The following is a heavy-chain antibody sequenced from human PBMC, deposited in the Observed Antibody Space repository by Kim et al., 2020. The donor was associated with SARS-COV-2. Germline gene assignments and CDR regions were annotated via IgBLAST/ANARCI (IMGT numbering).Heavy chain of an antibody. J-gene: IGHJ4*02. CDR3: ARARGGGYGDGDY. Sequence: GSLRLSCAASGFTFSSYAMHWVRQAPGKGLEWVAIISYDGNNKYYVDSVKGRFTISRDNSKNTLYLQMNSLRAEDTAVYYCARARGGGYGDGDYWGQGALVTVSS. CDR2: ISYDGNNK. V-gene: IGHV3-30*04. D-gene: IGHD5-12*01. CDR1: GFTFSSYA.